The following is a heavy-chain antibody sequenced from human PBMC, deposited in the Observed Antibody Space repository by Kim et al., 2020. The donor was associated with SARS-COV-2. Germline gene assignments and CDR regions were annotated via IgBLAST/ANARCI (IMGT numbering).Heavy chain of an antibody. CDR1: GYTFTSYW. CDR3: ARAWDQNFDF. Sequence: ASVKVSCKAYGYTFTSYWIHWVRQALGQGLEWMGMINPSNAYTRYAQSFQGRGTTTSDTSTSTASMELSSLTSEDTAVYYCARAWDQNFDFWGQGTLVTVSS. CDR2: INPSNAYT. V-gene: IGHV1-46*01. J-gene: IGHJ4*02. D-gene: IGHD1-26*01.